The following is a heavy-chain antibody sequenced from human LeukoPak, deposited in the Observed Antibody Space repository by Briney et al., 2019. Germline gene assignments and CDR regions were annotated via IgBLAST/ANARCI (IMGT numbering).Heavy chain of an antibody. CDR1: GFKFSDYY. CDR2: IRYDGSNK. D-gene: IGHD3-3*01. Sequence: GGSLRLSCAASGFKFSDYYMSWIRQTPGKGLEWVAFIRYDGSNKYYADSVKGRFTISRDNSKNTLYLQMNSLRAEDTAVYYCAKIGGYDFWSGYYSDYWGQGTLVTVSS. V-gene: IGHV3-30*02. J-gene: IGHJ4*02. CDR3: AKIGGYDFWSGYYSDY.